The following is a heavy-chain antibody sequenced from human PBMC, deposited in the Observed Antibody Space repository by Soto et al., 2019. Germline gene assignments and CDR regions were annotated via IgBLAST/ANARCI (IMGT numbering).Heavy chain of an antibody. V-gene: IGHV1-69*12. J-gene: IGHJ6*02. Sequence: QVQLVQSGAEVKKPGSSVKVSCKASGGTFSSYAISWVRQAPGQGLEWMGGIIPIFGTANYAQKFQGRVTITADESTSTAYMELSCLGSEETAVYYCASVRRCSNCVCYTRYCYGMDVWGQGTTVTVSS. CDR3: ASVRRCSNCVCYTRYCYGMDV. CDR2: IIPIFGTA. CDR1: GGTFSSYA. D-gene: IGHD2-8*01.